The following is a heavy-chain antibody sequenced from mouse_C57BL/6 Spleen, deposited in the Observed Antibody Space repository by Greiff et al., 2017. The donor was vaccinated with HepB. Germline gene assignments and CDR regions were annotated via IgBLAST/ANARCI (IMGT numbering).Heavy chain of an antibody. D-gene: IGHD2-4*01. Sequence: QVQLQQPGAELVKPGASVKMSCKASGYTFTSYWITWVKQRPGQGLEWIGDIYPGSGSTNYNEKFKSKATLTVDTSSSTAYMQLSSLTSEDSAVDYCARWGLRGKAWFAYWGQGTLVTVSA. J-gene: IGHJ3*01. CDR3: ARWGLRGKAWFAY. CDR2: IYPGSGST. CDR1: GYTFTSYW. V-gene: IGHV1-55*01.